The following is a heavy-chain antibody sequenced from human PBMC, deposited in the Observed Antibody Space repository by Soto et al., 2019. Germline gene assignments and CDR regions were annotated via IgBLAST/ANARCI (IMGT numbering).Heavy chain of an antibody. V-gene: IGHV5-10-1*01. J-gene: IGHJ3*02. Sequence: PVESLTISCKVSGYSFTSYWIIWVLQMPGKGLEWMGRIDPTDSYTNYSPSFQGHVTISADKSISTAYLQWRSLKASDTAMYYCARRGYCSSTSCNYAFDIWGQGTLVTVSS. CDR1: GYSFTSYW. D-gene: IGHD2-2*01. CDR2: IDPTDSYT. CDR3: ARRGYCSSTSCNYAFDI.